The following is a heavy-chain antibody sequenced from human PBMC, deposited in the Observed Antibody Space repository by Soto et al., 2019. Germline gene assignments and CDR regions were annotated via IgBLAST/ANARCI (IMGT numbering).Heavy chain of an antibody. Sequence: QVQLQESGPGLVKPSETLSLTCTVTGGSISSYYWSWIRQPPGKGLEWIGYIYYSGSTNYNPSLKSRVTISVDTSKNQFSLKLSSVTAADTAVYYCARYCGFDPYYFDYWGQGTLVTVSS. CDR3: ARYCGFDPYYFDY. J-gene: IGHJ4*02. D-gene: IGHD5-12*01. V-gene: IGHV4-59*08. CDR2: IYYSGST. CDR1: GGSISSYY.